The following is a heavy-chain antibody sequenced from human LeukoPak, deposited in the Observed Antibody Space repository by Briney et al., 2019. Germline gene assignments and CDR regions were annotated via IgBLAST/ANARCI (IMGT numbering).Heavy chain of an antibody. CDR2: ISAYSGNT. J-gene: IGHJ5*02. CDR3: ARDLHSSGWYWFDT. Sequence: ASVKVSCKASGYTLTTYGLSWVRQAPGQGLEWMGWISAYSGNTNYAQKFQGRVTMTTDTSTSTAYMELWSLTSDDTALYYCARDLHSSGWYWFDTWGQGTLVNVSS. CDR1: GYTLTTYG. D-gene: IGHD6-19*01. V-gene: IGHV1-18*01.